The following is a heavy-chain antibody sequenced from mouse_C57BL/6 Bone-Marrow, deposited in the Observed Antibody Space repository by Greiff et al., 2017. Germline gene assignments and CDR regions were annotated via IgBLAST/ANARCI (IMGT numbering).Heavy chain of an antibody. D-gene: IGHD2-3*01. V-gene: IGHV1-61*01. CDR3: ARWGGYYGY. CDR2: IYPSDSET. Sequence: VKLQESGAELVRPGSSVKLSCKASGYTFTSYWMDWVKQRPGQGLEWIGNIYPSDSETHYNQKFKDKATLTVDKSSSTAYMQLSSLTSEDSAVYYCARWGGYYGYWGQGTTLTVSS. J-gene: IGHJ2*01. CDR1: GYTFTSYW.